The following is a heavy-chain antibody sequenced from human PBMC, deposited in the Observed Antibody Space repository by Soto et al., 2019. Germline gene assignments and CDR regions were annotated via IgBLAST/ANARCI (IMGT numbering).Heavy chain of an antibody. CDR1: GYSFTSYW. CDR3: ARQGYCSNTACYTVGY. Sequence: PGEALKISGWGSGYSFTSYWIGWVRQMSGKGLEWRGIIYPGDSNTRYSPSLQGQVTISADKSSSSAFLQWSRLKASDTDMYYCARQGYCSNTACYTVGYWGRGTLVTVSS. D-gene: IGHD2-2*02. V-gene: IGHV5-51*01. CDR2: IYPGDSNT. J-gene: IGHJ4*02.